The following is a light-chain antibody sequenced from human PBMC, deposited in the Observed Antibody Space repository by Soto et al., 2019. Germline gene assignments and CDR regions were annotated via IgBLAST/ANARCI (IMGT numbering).Light chain of an antibody. V-gene: IGKV1-39*01. CDR2: AAS. CDR1: QSISNF. J-gene: IGKJ1*01. Sequence: DIQMTQSPSSLSASVGDRVTITCRASQSISNFLNWYQQKPGKAPKLLIYAASSLRSGVTSRFSGSGSGTDFTLTISILQREDFASYVCQQSYSSPWTFGQVIKVEIK. CDR3: QQSYSSPWT.